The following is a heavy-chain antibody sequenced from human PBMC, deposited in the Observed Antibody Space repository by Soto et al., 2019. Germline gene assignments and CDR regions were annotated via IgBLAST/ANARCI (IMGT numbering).Heavy chain of an antibody. CDR2: IIPIFGTA. CDR3: ASYYYDSSGTPWDWYFDL. J-gene: IGHJ2*01. V-gene: IGHV1-69*01. CDR1: GGTFSSYA. D-gene: IGHD3-22*01. Sequence: QVQLAQSGAEVKKPGSSVKVSCKASGGTFSSYAISWVRQAPGQGLEWMGGIIPIFGTANYAQKYQGRVTITADESTSTAYMELSSLRSEDTAVYYCASYYYDSSGTPWDWYFDLWGRGTLVTVSS.